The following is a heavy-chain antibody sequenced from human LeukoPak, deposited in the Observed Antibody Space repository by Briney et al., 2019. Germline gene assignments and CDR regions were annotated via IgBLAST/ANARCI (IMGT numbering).Heavy chain of an antibody. Sequence: PSETLSLTCAVYGGSFSGYYWSWIRQPPGKRLEWIGEINHSGSTNYNPSLKSRVTISVDTSKNQFSLKLSSVTAADTAVYYCARGVDTAMPPRFDPWGQGTLVTVSS. CDR3: ARGVDTAMPPRFDP. D-gene: IGHD5-18*01. V-gene: IGHV4-34*01. CDR2: INHSGST. CDR1: GGSFSGYY. J-gene: IGHJ5*02.